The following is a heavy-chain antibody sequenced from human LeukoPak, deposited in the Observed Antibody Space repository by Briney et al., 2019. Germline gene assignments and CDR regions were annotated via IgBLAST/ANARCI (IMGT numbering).Heavy chain of an antibody. J-gene: IGHJ4*02. CDR3: ARLREIPVFGVVTKSTSYFDY. Sequence: SETLSLTCAVYGGSFSGYYWSWIRQPPGKGLEWIGEINYSGSTNYNPSLKSRVTISVDTSKNQFSLKLSSVTAADTAVYYCARLREIPVFGVVTKSTSYFDYWGQGTLVTVSS. CDR1: GGSFSGYY. V-gene: IGHV4-34*01. D-gene: IGHD3-3*01. CDR2: INYSGST.